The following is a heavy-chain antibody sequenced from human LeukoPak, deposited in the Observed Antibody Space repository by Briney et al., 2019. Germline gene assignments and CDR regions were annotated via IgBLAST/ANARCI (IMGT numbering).Heavy chain of an antibody. CDR2: INHSGYT. Sequence: SETLSLTCAVSGVSFDDYYWGWVRQTPGKGLEWIGEINHSGYTNDSPSLKSRVTLSIDTSRKQFSLNLRSVTVADTGIYYCTRMTAGHDYWGQGTLVTVSS. J-gene: IGHJ4*02. D-gene: IGHD2-21*02. CDR1: GVSFDDYY. CDR3: TRMTAGHDY. V-gene: IGHV4-34*01.